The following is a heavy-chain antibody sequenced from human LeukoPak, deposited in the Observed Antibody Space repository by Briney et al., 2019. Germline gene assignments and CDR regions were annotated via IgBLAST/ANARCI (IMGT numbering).Heavy chain of an antibody. D-gene: IGHD3-22*01. CDR1: GYSISSGYY. V-gene: IGHV4-38-2*01. Sequence: SETLSLTCAVSGYSISSGYYWGWIRHPPGKGLEWIGIIYHSGSTYYNPSLKSRVTISVDTSKNQFSLKLSSVTAADTAVYYCARHDYYDSSGYSGYDNWYDPWGQGTLVTVSS. CDR2: IYHSGST. CDR3: ARHDYYDSSGYSGYDNWYDP. J-gene: IGHJ5*02.